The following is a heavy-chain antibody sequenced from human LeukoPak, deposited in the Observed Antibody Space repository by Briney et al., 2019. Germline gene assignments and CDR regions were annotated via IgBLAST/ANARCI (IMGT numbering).Heavy chain of an antibody. J-gene: IGHJ4*02. V-gene: IGHV3-30*18. CDR2: ISYDGSNE. Sequence: GGSLRLSCAASGFTFSTYGIHWVRQAPGKGLEWVSFISYDGSNEYYADSVKGRFTISRDNSKNTLYLRMNSLRAEDTAVYYCAKAQGIAVAGTVDYWGQGTLVTVSS. D-gene: IGHD6-19*01. CDR1: GFTFSTYG. CDR3: AKAQGIAVAGTVDY.